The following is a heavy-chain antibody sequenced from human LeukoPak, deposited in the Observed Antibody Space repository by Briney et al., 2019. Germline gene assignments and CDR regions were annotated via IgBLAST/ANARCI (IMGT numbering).Heavy chain of an antibody. CDR3: ARGRSGGYLGGNWSDP. CDR1: GGSFSRYF. CDR2: INQSGST. V-gene: IGHV4-34*01. D-gene: IGHD3-22*01. J-gene: IGHJ5*02. Sequence: SETLSLTCAVYGGSFSRYFWSWIRQPPGKGLEWIGEINQSGSTNNNPSLKSRLIMSIDTSKNQFSLTLSSVTAADTAIYYCARGRSGGYLGGNWSDPWGQGILVTVSS.